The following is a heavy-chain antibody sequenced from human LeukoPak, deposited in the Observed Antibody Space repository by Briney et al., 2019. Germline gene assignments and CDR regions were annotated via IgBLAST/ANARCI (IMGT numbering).Heavy chain of an antibody. Sequence: SETLSLTCAVYGGSFSGYYWSWIRQPPGKGLEWIGEINHSGSTNYNPSLKSRVTISVDTSKNQFSLKLSSVTAADTAVYYCARGGYYDSSGYYDHDYWGQGTLVTVSS. CDR3: ARGGYYDSSGYYDHDY. V-gene: IGHV4-34*01. CDR1: GGSFSGYY. D-gene: IGHD3-22*01. CDR2: INHSGST. J-gene: IGHJ4*02.